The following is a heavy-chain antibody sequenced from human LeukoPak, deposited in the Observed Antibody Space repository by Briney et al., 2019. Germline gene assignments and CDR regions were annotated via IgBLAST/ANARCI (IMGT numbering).Heavy chain of an antibody. CDR2: IRYDGSIK. J-gene: IGHJ4*02. V-gene: IGHV3-30*02. D-gene: IGHD6-19*01. CDR1: GFTFNSYG. Sequence: GGSLRLSCAASGFTFNSYGMHWVRQAPGQGLDWVAFIRYDGSIKPYADSVKGRFTISIANSKNTVLLQMNGLRPDDTAVYYCGKGSSTSGCPDYWGQGTLVTVSS. CDR3: GKGSSTSGCPDY.